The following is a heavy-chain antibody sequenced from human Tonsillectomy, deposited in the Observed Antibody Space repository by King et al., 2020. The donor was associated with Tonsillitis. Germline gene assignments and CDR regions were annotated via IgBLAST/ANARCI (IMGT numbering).Heavy chain of an antibody. CDR2: IIPIFGTA. D-gene: IGHD3-9*01. Sequence: QLVQSGAEVKKPGSSVKVSCQASGGTFSSYAINWVRQAPGQGLEWMGGIIPIFGTANYAQKFQGRVTITADDSTSTASMELSSLRSEDTAVYYCARVRYDMLTGYRTGYYYYGMDVWGQGTTITVSS. J-gene: IGHJ6*02. CDR1: GGTFSSYA. V-gene: IGHV1-69*12. CDR3: ARVRYDMLTGYRTGYYYYGMDV.